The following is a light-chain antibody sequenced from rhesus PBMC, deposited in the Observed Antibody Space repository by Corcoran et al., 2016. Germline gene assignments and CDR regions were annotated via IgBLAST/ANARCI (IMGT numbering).Light chain of an antibody. V-gene: IGLV3-36*02. CDR3: QVWDSSGVQPV. CDR1: NIGSKY. J-gene: IGLJ6*01. Sequence: SYDLTQPPSVSVSPGQTARITCGGDNIGSKYVHWYQQKPPQAPVLVIYYDSERPSGIPERFSGSKSGDTATLTISGVEAGDEADYYCQVWDSSGVQPVFGSRTKLTVL. CDR2: YDS.